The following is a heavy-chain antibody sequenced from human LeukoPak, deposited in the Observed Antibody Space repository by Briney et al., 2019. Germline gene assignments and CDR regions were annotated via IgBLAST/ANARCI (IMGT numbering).Heavy chain of an antibody. Sequence: GGSLRLSCAASGFTFSSYSMNWGRQAPGRGLEWVSSISSSSSYIYYADSVKGRFTISRDNAKNSLYLQMNSLRAEDTAVYYCARDSGYSSGWYYFDYWGQGTLVTVSS. CDR3: ARDSGYSSGWYYFDY. J-gene: IGHJ4*02. CDR2: ISSSSSYI. D-gene: IGHD6-19*01. CDR1: GFTFSSYS. V-gene: IGHV3-21*01.